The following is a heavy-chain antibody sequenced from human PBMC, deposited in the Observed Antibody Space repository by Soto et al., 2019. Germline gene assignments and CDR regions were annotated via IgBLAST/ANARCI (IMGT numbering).Heavy chain of an antibody. Sequence: SQTLSLTCVISGYSVSSNSAAWNWIRQSPSRGLEWLGRTYYRSKWYNDYAVSVKSRITINPDTSKNQFSLQLNSVTPEDTAVYCRGKDMVQGRWYSYCWCGIDVLGQGNT. V-gene: IGHV6-1*01. J-gene: IGHJ6*02. CDR1: GYSVSSNSAA. CDR2: TYYRSKWYN. D-gene: IGHD2-8*02. CDR3: GKDMVQGRWYSYCWCGIDV.